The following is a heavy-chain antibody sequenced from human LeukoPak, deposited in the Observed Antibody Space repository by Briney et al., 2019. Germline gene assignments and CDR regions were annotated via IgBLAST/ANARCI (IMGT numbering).Heavy chain of an antibody. D-gene: IGHD4-11*01. CDR1: GYTFTSYG. Sequence: ASVKVSCKASGYTFTSYGISWVRQAPGQGLEWMGWISAYNGNTNYAQKLQGRVTMTTDTSTSTAYMELRSLRSDDTAVYYCARFYSNYVPTEPTSDYYYYMDVWGKGTTVTVSS. V-gene: IGHV1-18*01. CDR3: ARFYSNYVPTEPTSDYYYYMDV. CDR2: ISAYNGNT. J-gene: IGHJ6*03.